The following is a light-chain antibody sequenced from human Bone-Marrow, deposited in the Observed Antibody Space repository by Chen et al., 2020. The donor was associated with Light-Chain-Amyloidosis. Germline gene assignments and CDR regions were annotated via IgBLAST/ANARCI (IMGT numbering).Light chain of an antibody. CDR2: GSF. CDR3: QQYGTSPLT. Sequence: EIVLTQSPGTLSLSPGEGANLSCRASQTISSNYLTWYHQQFGQAPRLRIYGSFSRATGIPDRVTGSGSGTDFTVAINRLEPEDFAMYCCQQYGTSPLTFGGGTKVAI. CDR1: QTISSNY. J-gene: IGKJ4*01. V-gene: IGKV3-20*01.